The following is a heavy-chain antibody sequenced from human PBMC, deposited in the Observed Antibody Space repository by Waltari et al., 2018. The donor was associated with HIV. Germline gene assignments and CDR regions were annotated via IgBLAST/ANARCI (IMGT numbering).Heavy chain of an antibody. CDR2: IDRSGTT. J-gene: IGHJ3*02. V-gene: IGHV4-38-2*02. CDR3: ARDQDYYDSSGYTCYAFDM. D-gene: IGHD3-22*01. CDR1: ASSISRGYY. Sequence: QVQLQESGPGVVKPSETLSLTCTVSASSISRGYYWRWIGQSPGKGLEWIGSIDRSGTTYYNPSLKSRVTISVNMSKNQFSLKLTSMTAADTALYYCARDQDYYDSSGYTCYAFDMWGPGTMVTVSS.